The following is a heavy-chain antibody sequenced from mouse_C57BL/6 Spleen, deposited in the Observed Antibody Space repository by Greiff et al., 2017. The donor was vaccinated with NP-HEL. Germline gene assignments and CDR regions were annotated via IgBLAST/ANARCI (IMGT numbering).Heavy chain of an antibody. CDR1: GYSITSGYY. CDR3: ARVYDYDGSAWFAY. Sequence: EVQLVESGPGLVKPSQSLSLTCSVTGYSITSGYYWNWIRQFPGNKLEWMGYISYDGSNNYNPSLKNRISITRDTSKNQFFLKLNSVTTEDTATYYCARVYDYDGSAWFAYWGQGTLVTVSA. CDR2: ISYDGSN. J-gene: IGHJ3*01. V-gene: IGHV3-6*01. D-gene: IGHD2-4*01.